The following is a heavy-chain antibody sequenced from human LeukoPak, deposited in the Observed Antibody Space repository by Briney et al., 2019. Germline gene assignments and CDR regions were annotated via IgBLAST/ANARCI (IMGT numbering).Heavy chain of an antibody. J-gene: IGHJ5*02. CDR1: GYTFTSYD. V-gene: IGHV1-8*01. CDR3: AMRVHRITIFGVAPGWFDP. D-gene: IGHD3-3*01. CDR2: MNPNSGNT. Sequence: ASVKVSCKASGYTFTSYDINWVRQATGQGLEWMGWMNPNSGNTGYAQKFQGRVTITRSTSISTAYMELSSLRSEDTAVYYCAMRVHRITIFGVAPGWFDPWGQGTLVTVSS.